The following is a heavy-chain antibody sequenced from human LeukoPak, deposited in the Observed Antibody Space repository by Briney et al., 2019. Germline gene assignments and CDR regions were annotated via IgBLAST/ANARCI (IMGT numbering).Heavy chain of an antibody. D-gene: IGHD3-16*01. Sequence: PSGTLSLTCTVSGGSINNYCWSWVRQPPGAGLEWLAYIYYTGSTNYNPSLKTRLTISVDTSKNQFSLRLNSVTAADTAVYYCARFSQYYDSPTHYLDYWGQGILVTVSS. CDR3: ARFSQYYDSPTHYLDY. V-gene: IGHV4-59*08. CDR1: GGSINNYC. CDR2: IYYTGST. J-gene: IGHJ4*02.